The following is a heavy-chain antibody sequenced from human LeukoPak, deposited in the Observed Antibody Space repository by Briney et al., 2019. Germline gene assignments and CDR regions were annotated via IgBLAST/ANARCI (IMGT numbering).Heavy chain of an antibody. D-gene: IGHD5-24*01. CDR3: ARGGEMATITTWFDP. J-gene: IGHJ5*02. Sequence: ASVKVSCKASGYTFTSYGISWVRQAPGQGLEWMGWISAYNGNTNYAQKLQGRVTMTTDTSTSTAYMELSSLRSEDTAVYYCARGGEMATITTWFDPWGQGTLVTVSS. CDR1: GYTFTSYG. CDR2: ISAYNGNT. V-gene: IGHV1-18*01.